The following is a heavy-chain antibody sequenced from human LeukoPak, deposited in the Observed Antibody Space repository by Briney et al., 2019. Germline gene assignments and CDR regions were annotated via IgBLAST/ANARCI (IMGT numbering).Heavy chain of an antibody. CDR1: GFTFSNYA. Sequence: GGSLRLSCAASGFTFSNYAMSWVRQAPGKGLEWVSVISGSGGSTYYADSVKGRFTISRDNAKNSLYLQMNSLRAEDTAVYYCARGHYGSGDLDYWGQGTLVTVSS. V-gene: IGHV3-23*01. D-gene: IGHD3-10*01. J-gene: IGHJ4*02. CDR2: ISGSGGST. CDR3: ARGHYGSGDLDY.